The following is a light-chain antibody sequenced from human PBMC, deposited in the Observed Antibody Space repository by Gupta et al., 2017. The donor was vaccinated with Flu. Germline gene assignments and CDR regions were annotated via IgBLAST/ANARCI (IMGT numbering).Light chain of an antibody. CDR3: CAYAGTDTDWL. Sequence: QSALTQPRSASGSPGPSVTISCAGPNSDVGGHQYVSWYHQSTGKAPKLIIHNVTTRPSGVPYRGSGSKSGNSPSLTSFGFEDEDECDYYRCAYAGTDTDWLFGGGTKLTVL. CDR2: NVT. V-gene: IGLV2-11*01. J-gene: IGLJ3*02. CDR1: NSDVGGHQY.